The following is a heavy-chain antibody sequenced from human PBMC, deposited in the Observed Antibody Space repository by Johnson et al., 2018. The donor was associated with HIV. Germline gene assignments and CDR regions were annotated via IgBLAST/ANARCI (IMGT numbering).Heavy chain of an antibody. J-gene: IGHJ3*02. V-gene: IGHV3-30*18. CDR1: GFTFSTYG. CDR3: AKDRSMDDAFDI. Sequence: QMQLVESGGGVVQPGTSLRLSCAASGFTFSTYGMHWVRQAPGKGLEWVAVISYDGTYEFYADSVKGRFTISRDNSKNTLYLQMNSLRAEDTAVYYCAKDRSMDDAFDIWGRGTMVTVSS. CDR2: ISYDGTYE. D-gene: IGHD1-26*01.